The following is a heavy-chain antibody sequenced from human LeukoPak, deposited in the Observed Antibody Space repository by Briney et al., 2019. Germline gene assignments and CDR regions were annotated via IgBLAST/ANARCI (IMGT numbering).Heavy chain of an antibody. J-gene: IGHJ3*02. V-gene: IGHV3-23*01. CDR1: GSTFSSYA. CDR2: SSGSGGST. D-gene: IGHD3-22*01. Sequence: GGSLRLSCAASGSTFSSYAMSLVRQAPGKGLEWVSASSGSGGSTYYADSVKGRFTISRDNSKNTLYLQMNSLRAEDTAVYYCAKEQYYDSSGYYYGDAFDIWGQGTMVTVSS. CDR3: AKEQYYDSSGYYYGDAFDI.